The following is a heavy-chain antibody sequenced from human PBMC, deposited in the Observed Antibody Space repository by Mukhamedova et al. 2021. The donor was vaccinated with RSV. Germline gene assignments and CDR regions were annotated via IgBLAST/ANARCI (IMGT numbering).Heavy chain of an antibody. V-gene: IGHV3-23*01. D-gene: IGHD3-22*01. CDR3: ASQKGIVGVTTISDY. CDR2: ISGSGGST. Sequence: EWVSAISGSGGSTYYADSVKGRFTISRDNSKNTLYLQMNSLRAEDTAVYYCASQKGIVGVTTISDYWGQGTLVTVSA. J-gene: IGHJ4*02.